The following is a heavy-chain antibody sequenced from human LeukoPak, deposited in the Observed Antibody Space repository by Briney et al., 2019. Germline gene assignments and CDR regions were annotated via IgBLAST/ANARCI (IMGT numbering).Heavy chain of an antibody. J-gene: IGHJ4*02. Sequence: SETLSLTCDVSGGSIDSTNWWNWVRQPPGKGLEWVGEIHHDGRINYNPSLKSRVTLSVDKSKNQFSLRLNSVTAADTAMYYCARSHDHLWGNYPDYWGQGTLVTVSS. V-gene: IGHV4/OR15-8*01. CDR1: GGSIDSTNW. CDR2: IHHDGRI. CDR3: ARSHDHLWGNYPDY. D-gene: IGHD3-16*02.